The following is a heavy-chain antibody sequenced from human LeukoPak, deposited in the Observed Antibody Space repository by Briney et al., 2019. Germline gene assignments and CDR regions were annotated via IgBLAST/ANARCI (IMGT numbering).Heavy chain of an antibody. CDR2: INHSGST. CDR3: ARGLGY. CDR1: GGSITNYY. J-gene: IGHJ4*02. D-gene: IGHD7-27*01. Sequence: PSETLSLTCTVSGGSITNYYWSWIRQPPGKGLEWIGEINHSGSTNYNPSLKSRVTISVDTSKNQFSLKLSSVTAADTAVYYCARGLGYWGQGTLVTVSS. V-gene: IGHV4-34*01.